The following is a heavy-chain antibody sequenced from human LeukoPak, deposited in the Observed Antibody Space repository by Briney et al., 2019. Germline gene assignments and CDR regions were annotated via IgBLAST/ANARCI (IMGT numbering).Heavy chain of an antibody. V-gene: IGHV3-21*01. CDR3: ARDYRRDYYGSGSYYNPHY. J-gene: IGHJ4*02. D-gene: IGHD3-10*01. CDR2: ISSSSSYI. CDR1: GFTFSSYS. Sequence: PGGSLRLSCAASGFTFSSYSMNWVRQAPGKGLEWVSSISSSSSYIYYADSVKGRFTISRDNAKNSLYLQMNSLRAEDTAVYYCARDYRRDYYGSGSYYNPHYWGQGTLVTVSP.